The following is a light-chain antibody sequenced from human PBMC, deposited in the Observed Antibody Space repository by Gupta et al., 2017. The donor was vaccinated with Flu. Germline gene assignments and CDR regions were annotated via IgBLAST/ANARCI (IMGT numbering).Light chain of an antibody. J-gene: IGKJ1*01. Sequence: EVVLTQSPGTLPLSPGETATLSCRASQTVNNDYLAWYQQKPGQAPRLLIYHASNRATGIADRFTGSGSGADFTLSISRLEPEDFAVYYCQQCGRSPWTFGQGTKVEI. CDR3: QQCGRSPWT. CDR2: HAS. V-gene: IGKV3-20*01. CDR1: QTVNNDY.